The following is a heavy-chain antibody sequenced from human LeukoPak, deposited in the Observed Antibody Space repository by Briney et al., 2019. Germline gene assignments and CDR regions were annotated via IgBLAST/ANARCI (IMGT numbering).Heavy chain of an antibody. Sequence: GGSLRLSCAASGFTFSSYAMSWLRQAPGKGLEWVSAISGSGGSTYYADSVKGRFTISRDNSKNTMYLQMNSMRAEDTAVYYCAKSIFFDRPHAFDIWGQGTMVTVSS. D-gene: IGHD2-21*01. CDR1: GFTFSSYA. CDR2: ISGSGGST. CDR3: AKSIFFDRPHAFDI. V-gene: IGHV3-23*01. J-gene: IGHJ3*02.